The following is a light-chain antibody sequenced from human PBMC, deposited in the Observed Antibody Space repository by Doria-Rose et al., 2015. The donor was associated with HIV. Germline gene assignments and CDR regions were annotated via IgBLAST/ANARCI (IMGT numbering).Light chain of an antibody. V-gene: IGKV1-8*01. Sequence: SPSSFPASTGDRVTITCRASQGISSYLAWYQQKPGKAPNLLIYAASTLQSGVPSRFGGSGSGTDFTLTISCLQSEDFATYYCQQYYSYPRAFGQGTRLEIK. CDR2: AAS. CDR1: QGISSY. J-gene: IGKJ5*01. CDR3: QQYYSYPRA.